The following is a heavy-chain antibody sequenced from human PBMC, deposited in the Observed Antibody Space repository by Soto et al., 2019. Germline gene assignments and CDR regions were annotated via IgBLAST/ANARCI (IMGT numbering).Heavy chain of an antibody. Sequence: QVQLVQSGPEVKEPGSSVKPTCKVSGGIFNTYAISWLRQAPGQGLERMGGIIPIFGTPNYAQRFQGRVNITADESTRTAYVELSRLRSDDTAVYYCARDRDYYGSGNYYNRIDFWGQGTLVSVSS. CDR3: ARDRDYYGSGNYYNRIDF. CDR1: GGIFNTYA. D-gene: IGHD3-10*01. J-gene: IGHJ4*02. CDR2: IIPIFGTP. V-gene: IGHV1-69*01.